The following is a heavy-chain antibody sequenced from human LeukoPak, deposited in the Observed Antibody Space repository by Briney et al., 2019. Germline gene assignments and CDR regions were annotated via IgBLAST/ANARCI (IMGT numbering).Heavy chain of an antibody. Sequence: GASVKVSCKASGYTFSTYAIQWVRQAPGRRHEWMGWINGGDGNTKFSQKFHGRVTITRDTSASSSYMELSSLRSEDTAVYYCARSYIVVVPAVYFDYWGQGTLVTVSS. CDR1: GYTFSTYA. CDR2: INGGDGNT. CDR3: ARSYIVVVPAVYFDY. J-gene: IGHJ4*02. V-gene: IGHV1-3*01. D-gene: IGHD2-2*01.